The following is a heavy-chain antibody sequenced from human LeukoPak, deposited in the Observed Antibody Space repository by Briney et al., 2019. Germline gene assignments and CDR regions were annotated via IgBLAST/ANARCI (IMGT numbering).Heavy chain of an antibody. J-gene: IGHJ6*02. D-gene: IGHD2-2*01. CDR1: GYTFTNYY. CDR2: INPRGGST. V-gene: IGHV1-46*01. CDR3: ARGPPAAKGAYYYYYGMDV. Sequence: ASVKVSCKASGYTFTNYYMHWVRQAPGQGLEWMGIINPRGGSTSYAQKFQDRVTMTRDTSTSTVYMELSSLRSEDTAVYYCARGPPAAKGAYYYYYGMDVWGQGTTVTVSS.